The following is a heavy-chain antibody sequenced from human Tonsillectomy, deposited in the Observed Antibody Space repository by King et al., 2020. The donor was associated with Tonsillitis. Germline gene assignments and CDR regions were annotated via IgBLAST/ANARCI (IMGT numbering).Heavy chain of an antibody. CDR1: GYTFTSYG. D-gene: IGHD3-22*01. Sequence: VQLVESGAEVKKPGASVKVSCKASGYTFTSYGISWVRQAPGQGLEWMGWISAYNGNTNYAQKLQGRVTMTTDTSTSTAYMELRSLRSDDTAVYYCARDLRDYYDSSGLFDYWGQGTLVTVSS. CDR3: ARDLRDYYDSSGLFDY. J-gene: IGHJ4*02. V-gene: IGHV1-18*01. CDR2: ISAYNGNT.